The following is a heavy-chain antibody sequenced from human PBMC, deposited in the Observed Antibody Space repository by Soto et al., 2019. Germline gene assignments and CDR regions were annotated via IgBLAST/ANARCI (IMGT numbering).Heavy chain of an antibody. J-gene: IGHJ4*02. D-gene: IGHD3-22*01. Sequence: PGGSLRLSCAASGFTFSSYSMNLVRQAPGKGLEWVSYISSSSSTIYYADSVKGRFTISRDNAKNSLYLQMNSLRAEDTAVYYCARGYYDSSGYYWVFDYWGQGTLVTVSS. CDR1: GFTFSSYS. CDR2: ISSSSSTI. CDR3: ARGYYDSSGYYWVFDY. V-gene: IGHV3-48*01.